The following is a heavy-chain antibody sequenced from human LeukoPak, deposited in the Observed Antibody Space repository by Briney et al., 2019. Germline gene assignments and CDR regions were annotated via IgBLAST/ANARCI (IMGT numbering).Heavy chain of an antibody. CDR1: GFTFSTYP. V-gene: IGHV3-30*04. CDR3: ARGPPLFDP. Sequence: GRSLRLSCTASGFTFSTYPIHWVRQAPGKGLEWVAVIADDGKDKHYVESVKGRFTISRDNSKNTLYLQMNSLRVEDTAVYYCARGPPLFDPWGQGTLVTVSS. J-gene: IGHJ5*02. CDR2: IADDGKDK.